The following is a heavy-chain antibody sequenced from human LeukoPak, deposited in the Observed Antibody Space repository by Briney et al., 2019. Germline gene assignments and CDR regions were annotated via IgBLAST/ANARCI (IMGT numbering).Heavy chain of an antibody. J-gene: IGHJ3*02. D-gene: IGHD6-19*01. Sequence: ASVKVSCKAFGNTVGSKYIHWVRQAPGQGFEWLGTINPYGSSTNYAQKLQGRVTMTRDTSTSTIYMELSSLRSEDTAVYYCASGGEYSSGWYGAFDIWGQGTMVTVSS. CDR1: GNTVGSKY. CDR3: ASGGEYSSGWYGAFDI. CDR2: INPYGSST. V-gene: IGHV1-46*04.